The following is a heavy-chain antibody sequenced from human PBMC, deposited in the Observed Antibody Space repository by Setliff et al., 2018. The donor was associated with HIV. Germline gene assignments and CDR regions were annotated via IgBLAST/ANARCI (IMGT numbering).Heavy chain of an antibody. J-gene: IGHJ3*01. CDR1: GGTFSSYA. D-gene: IGHD1-26*01. Sequence: SVKISCKASGGTFSSYAISWVRQAPGQGLEWMGGIIPIFGTANYAQKFQGRVSMTTDSSTSTGYMELTSLRSDDTAVYYCARRRRSSDDSFDFWGQGTLVTVSS. CDR2: IIPIFGTA. V-gene: IGHV1-69*05. CDR3: ARRRRSSDDSFDF.